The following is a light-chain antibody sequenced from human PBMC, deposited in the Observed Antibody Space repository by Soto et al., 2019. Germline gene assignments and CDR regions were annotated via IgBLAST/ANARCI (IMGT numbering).Light chain of an antibody. Sequence: QSVLTQPASVSGSPGQSITISCTGTSNDVGTYNLVSWYQQHPGKAPKVMIYEGNKRPSGVSDRFSASKSGNTASLTISGLQAEDEADFYCCSYAGSGTFVFGTGTKLTVL. CDR1: SNDVGTYNL. J-gene: IGLJ1*01. CDR3: CSYAGSGTFV. V-gene: IGLV2-23*01. CDR2: EGN.